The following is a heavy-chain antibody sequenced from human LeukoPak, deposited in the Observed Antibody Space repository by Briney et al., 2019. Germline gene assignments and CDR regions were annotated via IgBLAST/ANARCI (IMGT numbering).Heavy chain of an antibody. Sequence: SETLSLTCTVSGDSISSSSSYWGWIRQPPGKGLEWIGSIYYSGSTYYNTSLKSRVTISVDTSKNQFSLKLSSVTAADTAVYYCARGIGGSYGRGDYYYYYMDVWGKGTTVTVSS. CDR2: IYYSGST. CDR1: GDSISSSSSY. D-gene: IGHD5-18*01. CDR3: ARGIGGSYGRGDYYYYYMDV. V-gene: IGHV4-39*07. J-gene: IGHJ6*03.